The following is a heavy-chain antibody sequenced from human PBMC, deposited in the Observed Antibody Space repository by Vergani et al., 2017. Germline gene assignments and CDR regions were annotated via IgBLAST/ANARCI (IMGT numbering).Heavy chain of an antibody. CDR1: GFTVSSNY. V-gene: IGHV3-66*02. CDR2: IYSGAST. Sequence: VQLVESGGGVVQPGGSLRLSCAASGFTVSSNYMNWVRQAPGKGLEWVSVIYSGASTYYTDSVKGRFTISRDNSKNTLYLQMNSLKAEDTAVYYCARLRSSWYSDASDYWGQGTLVTVSP. D-gene: IGHD6-13*01. CDR3: ARLRSSWYSDASDY. J-gene: IGHJ4*02.